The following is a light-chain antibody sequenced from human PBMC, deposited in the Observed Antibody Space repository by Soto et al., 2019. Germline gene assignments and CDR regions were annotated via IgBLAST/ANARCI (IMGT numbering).Light chain of an antibody. V-gene: IGLV2-8*01. J-gene: IGLJ2*01. CDR2: EVN. Sequence: QSALTQPPSASGSPGQSVTISCTGTSSDVGGYNYVSWYQQHPGKAPKLMIYEVNKRPSGVPDRFSGSKSDNTASLTVSGLKAEDEAYYYGSSYAGSNYVIFGGGTKLTVL. CDR3: SSYAGSNYVI. CDR1: SSDVGGYNY.